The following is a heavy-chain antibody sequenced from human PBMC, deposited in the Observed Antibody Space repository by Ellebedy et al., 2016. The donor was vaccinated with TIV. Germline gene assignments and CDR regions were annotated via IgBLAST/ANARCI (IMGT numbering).Heavy chain of an antibody. CDR1: GFTFTTFW. D-gene: IGHD2-15*01. CDR3: ARCVVAHAAFDI. Sequence: GESLKISCAASGFTFTTFWMSWVRQAPGKGLEWVGNINQDGSEKCYGDSVKGRFTISRDNAKNSVYLQMNSLRAKDTAVYYCARCVVAHAAFDIWGQGTLVTVSS. V-gene: IGHV3-7*02. CDR2: INQDGSEK. J-gene: IGHJ3*02.